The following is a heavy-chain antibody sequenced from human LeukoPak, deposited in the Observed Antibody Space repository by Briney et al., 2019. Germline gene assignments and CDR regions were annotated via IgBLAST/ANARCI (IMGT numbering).Heavy chain of an antibody. CDR2: IYYSGST. V-gene: IGHV4-30-4*01. CDR1: GGSISSGDYY. Sequence: SETLSLTCTVSGGSISSGDYYWSWIRQPPGKGLEWIGYIYYSGSTYYNPSLKSRVTISVDTSKNQFSLKLSSVTAADTAVYYCARDDILTGGVVGLDYWGQGTLVTVSS. CDR3: ARDDILTGGVVGLDY. D-gene: IGHD3-9*01. J-gene: IGHJ4*02.